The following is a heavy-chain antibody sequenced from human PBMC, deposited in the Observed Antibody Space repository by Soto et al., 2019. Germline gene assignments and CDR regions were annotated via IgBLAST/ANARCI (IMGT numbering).Heavy chain of an antibody. CDR3: ARSGGSTRYYYCGMDV. Sequence: QGQLVQSGAEVKKPGASVKVSCKASGYTFTSSGISWVRQAPGQGLDGMGWISAYNGNTNYAQKLQGRVTMTTDTSTSTAYMELRSLRSDDTAVYYCARSGGSTRYYYCGMDVWGQGTTVTVSS. CDR2: ISAYNGNT. D-gene: IGHD2-15*01. V-gene: IGHV1-18*01. CDR1: GYTFTSSG. J-gene: IGHJ6*02.